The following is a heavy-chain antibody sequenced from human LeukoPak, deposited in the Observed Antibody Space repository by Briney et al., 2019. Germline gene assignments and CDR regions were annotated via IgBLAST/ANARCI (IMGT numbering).Heavy chain of an antibody. CDR1: GIRFTALW. CDR2: IRQDGGER. CDR3: ASAYASSDLCSGYENFDF. Sequence: GGSLRLSCAASGIRFTALWMNWVRQAPGKGLEWVASIRQDGGERVYVDSVKGRFTISRDHAQSSLYLQMNSLRAEDTAVYYCASAYASSDLCSGYENFDFWGQGTLVTVSS. J-gene: IGHJ4*02. D-gene: IGHD5-12*01. V-gene: IGHV3-7*01.